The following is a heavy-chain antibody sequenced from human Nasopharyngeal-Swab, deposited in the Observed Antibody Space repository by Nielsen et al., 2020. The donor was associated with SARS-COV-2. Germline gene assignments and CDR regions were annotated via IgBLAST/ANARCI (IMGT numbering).Heavy chain of an antibody. CDR3: ASSIAAPRRYFDY. Sequence: GESLKISCAASGFTFSSYGMHWVRQAPGKGLEWVAVIWYDGSNKYYADSVKGRFTISRDNSKNTLYLQMNSLRAEDTAVYYCASSIAAPRRYFDYWGQGTLVTVSS. D-gene: IGHD6-6*01. CDR1: GFTFSSYG. J-gene: IGHJ4*02. V-gene: IGHV3-33*01. CDR2: IWYDGSNK.